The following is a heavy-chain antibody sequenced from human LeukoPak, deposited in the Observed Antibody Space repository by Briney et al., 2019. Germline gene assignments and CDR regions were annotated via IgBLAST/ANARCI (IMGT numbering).Heavy chain of an antibody. Sequence: GGSLRLSCAASGFTFDDYGMSWVRQAPGKGLEWVSGINWNGGSTGYADSVKGRFTISRDNAKNSLYLQMNSLRAEDTALYYFAREPGYSSGWYDSDYWGQGTLVTVSS. CDR2: INWNGGST. D-gene: IGHD6-19*01. CDR3: AREPGYSSGWYDSDY. CDR1: GFTFDDYG. J-gene: IGHJ4*02. V-gene: IGHV3-20*04.